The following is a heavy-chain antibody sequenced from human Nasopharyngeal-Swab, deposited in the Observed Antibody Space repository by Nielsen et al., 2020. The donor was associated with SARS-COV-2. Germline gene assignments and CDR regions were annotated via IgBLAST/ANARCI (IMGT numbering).Heavy chain of an antibody. CDR2: IWYDGSNK. J-gene: IGHJ4*02. V-gene: IGHV3-33*01. D-gene: IGHD6-19*01. Sequence: WIGQPPGKGLEWVAVIWYDGSNKYYADSVKGRFTISRDNSKNTLYLQMNSLRAEDTAVYYCARDLAVAEYRGDYFDYWGQGTLVTVSS. CDR3: ARDLAVAEYRGDYFDY.